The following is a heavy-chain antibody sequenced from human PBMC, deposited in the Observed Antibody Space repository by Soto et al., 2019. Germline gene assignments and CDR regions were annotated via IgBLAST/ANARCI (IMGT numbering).Heavy chain of an antibody. V-gene: IGHV3-30-3*01. CDR3: ARDRAAAGIFDY. J-gene: IGHJ4*02. CDR2: ISYDGSNK. D-gene: IGHD6-13*01. Sequence: QVQLVESGGGVVQPGRSLRLSCAASGFTFSSYAMHWVRQAPGKGLEWVAVISYDGSNKYYADSVKGRFTISRDNSKNPIDLQMNSLRAEDTAVYYCARDRAAAGIFDYWGQGTLVTVCS. CDR1: GFTFSSYA.